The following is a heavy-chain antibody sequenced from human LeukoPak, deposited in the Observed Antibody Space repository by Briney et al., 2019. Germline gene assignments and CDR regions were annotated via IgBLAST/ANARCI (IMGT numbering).Heavy chain of an antibody. V-gene: IGHV4-4*07. CDR2: IYTTGST. D-gene: IGHD3-22*01. Sequence: SETLSLTCTVSGDSMSDYYWSWIRQSAEKGLEWIGRIYTTGSTNYNPSLKSRVTMSVDTSKNQFSLKLKPVTAADTAIYYCARDGYNYDSSGRLTFDYWGQGTLVTVSS. CDR1: GDSMSDYY. CDR3: ARDGYNYDSSGRLTFDY. J-gene: IGHJ4*02.